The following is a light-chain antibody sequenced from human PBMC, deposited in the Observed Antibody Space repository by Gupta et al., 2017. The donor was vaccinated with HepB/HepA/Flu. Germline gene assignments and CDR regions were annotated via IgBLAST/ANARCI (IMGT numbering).Light chain of an antibody. Sequence: EIVLTQSPATLSLSPGERATLSCRASQSVSSYLAWYQQKPGQAPRLLIYDASNRATGIPARFSGSGYGTDFTLTISSLDPEDFAVYYCQQPSNWPPWTFGQGTKVEIK. V-gene: IGKV3-11*01. J-gene: IGKJ1*01. CDR1: QSVSSY. CDR3: QQPSNWPPWT. CDR2: DAS.